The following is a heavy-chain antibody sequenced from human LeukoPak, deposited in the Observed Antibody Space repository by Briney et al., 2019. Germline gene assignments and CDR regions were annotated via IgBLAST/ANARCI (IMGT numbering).Heavy chain of an antibody. Sequence: SQTLSLTCTVSGGSISSGGYYWSWIRQHPGKGLEWIGYIYYSGSTYYNPSLKSRVTISVDTSKNQFSLKLSSVTAADTAMYYCARESDVVVVDPWGQGTLVTVSS. CDR3: ARESDVVVVDP. CDR2: IYYSGST. V-gene: IGHV4-31*03. CDR1: GGSISSGGYY. J-gene: IGHJ5*02. D-gene: IGHD2-15*01.